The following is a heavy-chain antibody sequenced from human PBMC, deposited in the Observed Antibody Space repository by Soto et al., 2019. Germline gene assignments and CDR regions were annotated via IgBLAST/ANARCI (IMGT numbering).Heavy chain of an antibody. J-gene: IGHJ4*02. CDR3: AREGLYYYDSSGYYGY. CDR1: GFTFSSYG. D-gene: IGHD3-22*01. CDR2: IWYDGSNK. Sequence: GSLRLSCAASGFTFSSYGMHWVRQAPGKGLEWVAVIWYDGSNKYYADSVKGRFTISRDNSKNTLYLQMNSLRAEDTAVYYCAREGLYYYDSSGYYGYWGQGTLVTVSS. V-gene: IGHV3-33*01.